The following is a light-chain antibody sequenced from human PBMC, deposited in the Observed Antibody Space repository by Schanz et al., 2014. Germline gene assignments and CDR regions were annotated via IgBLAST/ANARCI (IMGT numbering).Light chain of an antibody. V-gene: IGLV2-23*03. CDR3: CSFGGDTNLMI. J-gene: IGLJ2*01. Sequence: QSALTQPASVSGSPGQSITISCTGTSSDVGKYNLVSWYQQHPGKVPKLLIFEGSQRPSGVSNRFSGSKSGNTASLTISGLQAEDEADYCCSFGGDTNLMIFGGGTKLTVL. CDR2: EGS. CDR1: SSDVGKYNL.